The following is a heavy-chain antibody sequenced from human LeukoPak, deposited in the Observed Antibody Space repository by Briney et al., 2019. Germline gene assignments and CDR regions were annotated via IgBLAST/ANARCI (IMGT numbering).Heavy chain of an antibody. D-gene: IGHD5-18*01. CDR1: GGSFSGYY. Sequence: SETLSLTCAVYGGSFSGYYWSWIRQPPGKGLEWIGEIYHSGSTNYNPSLKSRVTISVDKSKNQFSLKLSSVTAADTAVYYCARDEGGYSYGYWGQGTLVTVSS. CDR3: ARDEGGYSYGY. V-gene: IGHV4-34*01. CDR2: IYHSGST. J-gene: IGHJ4*02.